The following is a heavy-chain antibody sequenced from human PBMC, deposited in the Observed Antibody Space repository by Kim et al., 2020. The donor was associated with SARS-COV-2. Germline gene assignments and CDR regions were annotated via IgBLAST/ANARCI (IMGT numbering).Heavy chain of an antibody. D-gene: IGHD3-22*01. V-gene: IGHV3-23*01. CDR2: ISGTGDFI. CDR3: AKAKYNSSECRDF. CDR1: GFIFKYYA. J-gene: IGHJ4*02. Sequence: GGSLRLSCEASGFIFKYYAMTWVRQAPGKGLEWVSSISGTGDFIYQYPDSVKGRFTISRDNFKNTVYLQMNSLRAEDTALYYCAKAKYNSSECRDFWGQGTLVTVSS.